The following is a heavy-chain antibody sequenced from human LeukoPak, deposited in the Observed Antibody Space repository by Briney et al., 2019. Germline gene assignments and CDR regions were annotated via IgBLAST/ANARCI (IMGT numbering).Heavy chain of an antibody. J-gene: IGHJ4*02. CDR1: GGSISSSSYY. Sequence: ASETLSLTCTVSGGSISSSSYYWGWIRQPPGKGLEWIGSIYYSGSTYYNPSLKSRVTISVDTSKNQFSLKLSSVTAADTAVYYCARHARVDYYFDYWGQGTLVTVSS. CDR3: ARHARVDYYFDY. D-gene: IGHD2-15*01. V-gene: IGHV4-39*01. CDR2: IYYSGST.